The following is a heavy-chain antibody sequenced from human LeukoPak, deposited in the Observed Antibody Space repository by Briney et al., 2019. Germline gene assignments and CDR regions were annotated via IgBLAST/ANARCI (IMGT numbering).Heavy chain of an antibody. Sequence: SETLSLTCTVSGGSISSGGYYWSWIRPHPGKGLEWIGYIYYSGSTYYNPSLKSRVTISVDTSKNQFSLKLSSVTAADTAVYYCARGSNEGYFDYWGQGTLVTVSS. V-gene: IGHV4-31*03. CDR1: GGSISSGGYY. CDR2: IYYSGST. J-gene: IGHJ4*02. CDR3: ARGSNEGYFDY.